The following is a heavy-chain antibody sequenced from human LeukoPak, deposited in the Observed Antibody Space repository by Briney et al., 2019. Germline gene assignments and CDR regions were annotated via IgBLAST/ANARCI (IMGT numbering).Heavy chain of an antibody. J-gene: IGHJ5*02. Sequence: PGGSLRLSCAASGFTFSSYAMSWVRQAPGKGLEWVSAISGSGGSTYYADSVKGRFTISRDNSKNTLYLQMNSLRAEDTAVYYCAKRRFLEWLLGSWFDPWGQGTLVTVSS. CDR1: GFTFSSYA. CDR3: AKRRFLEWLLGSWFDP. D-gene: IGHD3-3*01. V-gene: IGHV3-23*01. CDR2: ISGSGGST.